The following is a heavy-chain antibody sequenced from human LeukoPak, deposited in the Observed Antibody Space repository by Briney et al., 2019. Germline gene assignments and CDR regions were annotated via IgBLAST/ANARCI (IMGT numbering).Heavy chain of an antibody. V-gene: IGHV1-2*02. Sequence: ASVKVSCKTSGYTFTDYYIHWVRQAPGQGLEWMGWINPYSGGTNYSQKFQGRVTVTRDTSISTAYMKLSSLISDDTAVYYCAREPPITLVRGVSFDYWGQGILVTVSS. CDR2: INPYSGGT. CDR3: AREPPITLVRGVSFDY. J-gene: IGHJ4*02. CDR1: GYTFTDYY. D-gene: IGHD3-10*01.